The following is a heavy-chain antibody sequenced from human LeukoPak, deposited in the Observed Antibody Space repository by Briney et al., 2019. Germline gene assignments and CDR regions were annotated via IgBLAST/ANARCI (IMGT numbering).Heavy chain of an antibody. Sequence: GGSLRLSCAASGFTFSSYGMTWVRQAPGKELEWVSSISGSDNKTYYADSVKGRFTISRDNSKNTLFLQMNSLRAEDTAVYYCAKKGVGYGDYYYFYAMDVWGQGTTVTVSS. CDR2: ISGSDNKT. J-gene: IGHJ6*02. CDR1: GFTFSSYG. D-gene: IGHD4-17*01. CDR3: AKKGVGYGDYYYFYAMDV. V-gene: IGHV3-23*01.